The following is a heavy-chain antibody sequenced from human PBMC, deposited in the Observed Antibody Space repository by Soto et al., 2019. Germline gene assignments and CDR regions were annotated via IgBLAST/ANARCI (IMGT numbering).Heavy chain of an antibody. CDR3: ARDCRSSGWYGMDV. V-gene: IGHV1-69*08. D-gene: IGHD6-19*01. Sequence: QVQLVQSGAEVKKPGSSVKVSCKASGGTFSSYTISWVRQAPGQGLEWMGRIIPILGIANYAQKFQGRVTITADKSTSAAYMELSSLSSEDTAVYYCARDCRSSGWYGMDVWGQGTTVTVSS. CDR1: GGTFSSYT. CDR2: IIPILGIA. J-gene: IGHJ6*02.